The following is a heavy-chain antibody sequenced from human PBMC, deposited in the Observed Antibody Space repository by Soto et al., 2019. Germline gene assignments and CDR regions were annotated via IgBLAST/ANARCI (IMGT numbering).Heavy chain of an antibody. CDR3: AEETLGYSSSDFFDQ. CDR2: IYYSGST. D-gene: IGHD6-6*01. Sequence: QVQLQESGPELVKPSETLSVTCSVSGASVSSGSHYWSWIRQCPGKGLECIGFIYYSGSTNYKTILKSRVTISVDTSKNQCTLKVSSVTAGNTVVYFWAEETLGYSSSDFFDQWGRGTLATVSP. J-gene: IGHJ4*02. CDR1: GASVSSGSHY. V-gene: IGHV4-61*01.